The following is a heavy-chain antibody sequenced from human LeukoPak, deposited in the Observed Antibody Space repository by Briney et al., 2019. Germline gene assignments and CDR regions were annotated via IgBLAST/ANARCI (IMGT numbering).Heavy chain of an antibody. CDR3: ARAGLSISGRPGAFDI. J-gene: IGHJ3*02. CDR2: IYYSGST. CDR1: GGSISSGGYY. V-gene: IGHV4-31*03. D-gene: IGHD6-19*01. Sequence: SQTLSLTCTVSGGSISSGGYYWSWIRQHPGKGLEWIGYIYYSGSTYYNPSLKSRVTISVDTSKNQFSLKLSSVTAADTAVYYCARAGLSISGRPGAFDIWGQGTMVTVSS.